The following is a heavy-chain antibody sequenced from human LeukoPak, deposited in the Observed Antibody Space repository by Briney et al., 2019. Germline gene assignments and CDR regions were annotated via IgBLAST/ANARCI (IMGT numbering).Heavy chain of an antibody. D-gene: IGHD4-23*01. CDR1: GGSIGSGDYY. CDR2: IYYSGST. Sequence: SQTLSLTCTVSGGSIGSGDYYWSWIRQPPGKGLEWIGYIYYSGSTYYDPSLKSRVTISVDTSKNQFSLKLSSVTAADTAVYYCAREVSRWPYYLDYWGQGTLVTVSS. CDR3: AREVSRWPYYLDY. J-gene: IGHJ4*02. V-gene: IGHV4-30-4*01.